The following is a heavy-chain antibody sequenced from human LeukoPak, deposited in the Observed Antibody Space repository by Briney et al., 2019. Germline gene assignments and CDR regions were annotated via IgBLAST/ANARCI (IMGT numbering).Heavy chain of an antibody. V-gene: IGHV4-38-2*02. CDR3: ARHKDYYYSYMDV. Sequence: SETLSLTCTVSGYSISSGYYWGWIRQPPGKGLEWTGSIDHSGSTYYNPSLKSRITISVDTSKNQFSLKLSSVTAADTAVYYCARHKDYYYSYMDVWGKGTTVTISS. CDR2: IDHSGST. J-gene: IGHJ6*03. CDR1: GYSISSGYY.